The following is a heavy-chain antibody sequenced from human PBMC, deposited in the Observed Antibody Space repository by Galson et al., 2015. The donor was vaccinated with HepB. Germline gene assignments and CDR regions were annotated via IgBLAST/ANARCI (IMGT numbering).Heavy chain of an antibody. Sequence: SLRLSCAASGFTFSSYAMSWVRQAPGKGLEWVSAISGSGGSTYYAAPVKGRFTISRDDSKNTLYLQMNSLKTEDTAVYYCTTGAAAGHYYYYGMDVWGQGTTVTVSS. D-gene: IGHD6-13*01. J-gene: IGHJ6*02. CDR2: ISGSGGST. V-gene: IGHV3-23*01. CDR3: TTGAAAGHYYYYGMDV. CDR1: GFTFSSYA.